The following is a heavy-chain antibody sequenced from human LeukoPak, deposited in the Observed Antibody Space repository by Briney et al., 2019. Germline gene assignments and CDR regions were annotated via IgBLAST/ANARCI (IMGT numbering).Heavy chain of an antibody. Sequence: GGSLRLSCAASGFTFSSYSMNWVRQAPGKGLEWVSSISSSSSYIFYADSVKGRFTISRDNAKNSLYLQMNSLRAEDTAVYYCARARGYSNYFSFDYWGQGTLVTVSS. CDR3: ARARGYSNYFSFDY. D-gene: IGHD4-11*01. J-gene: IGHJ4*02. V-gene: IGHV3-21*01. CDR2: ISSSSSYI. CDR1: GFTFSSYS.